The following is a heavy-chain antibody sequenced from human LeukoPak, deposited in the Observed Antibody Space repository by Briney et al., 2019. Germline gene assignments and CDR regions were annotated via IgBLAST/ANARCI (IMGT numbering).Heavy chain of an antibody. Sequence: ASVKVSCKASGYTFTSYYMHWVRQAPGQGLEWMGWVNPNSGGTNFAQKFQGRVTMTRDTSISTAYMELSRLRSDDTAVYFCARDREYRSSSYPLDYWGQGTLVTVSS. CDR2: VNPNSGGT. V-gene: IGHV1-2*02. D-gene: IGHD6-6*01. J-gene: IGHJ4*02. CDR3: ARDREYRSSSYPLDY. CDR1: GYTFTSYY.